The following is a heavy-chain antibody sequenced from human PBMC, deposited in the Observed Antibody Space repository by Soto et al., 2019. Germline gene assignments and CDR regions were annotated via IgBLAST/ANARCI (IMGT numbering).Heavy chain of an antibody. CDR1: GFTFSSNT. D-gene: IGHD5-18*01. CDR2: ISGSGGGT. Sequence: PGGSLRLSCAASGFTFSSNTMNWVRQAPGKGLEWLSAISGSGGGTYYADSVKGRFTISRDNSKNTLYLQMNSLTAEDTAVYYCAKDGWIQLWPHFDIWGQGTMVTVSS. CDR3: AKDGWIQLWPHFDI. J-gene: IGHJ3*02. V-gene: IGHV3-23*01.